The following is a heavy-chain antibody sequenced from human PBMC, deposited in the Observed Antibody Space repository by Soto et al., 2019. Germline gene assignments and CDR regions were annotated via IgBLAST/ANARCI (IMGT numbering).Heavy chain of an antibody. CDR2: IIPIFGTA. CDR3: AREGETEDRATYIAAAGILFDY. J-gene: IGHJ4*02. V-gene: IGHV1-69*13. Sequence: GXSVKVSFKASGGTFLSYAISWVRQAPGQGLEWMGGIIPIFGTANYAQKFQGRVTITADESTSTAYMELSSLRSEDTAVYYCAREGETEDRATYIAAAGILFDYWGQGTLVTVSS. CDR1: GGTFLSYA. D-gene: IGHD6-13*01.